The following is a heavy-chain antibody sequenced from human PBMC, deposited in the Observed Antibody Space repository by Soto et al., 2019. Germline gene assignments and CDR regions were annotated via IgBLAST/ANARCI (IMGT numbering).Heavy chain of an antibody. Sequence: QVQLVQSGAEVKPPGSSVKVSCKASGGTFSSSALSWVRQVPGPGLEWMGVIIPIVGTANYAQKFQGRVPDNADESTSTAYMELGSLRSEDTSVYYCARERPADYGDYLADHWDQGTLVIVSS. CDR2: IIPIVGTA. J-gene: IGHJ1*01. D-gene: IGHD4-17*01. CDR1: GGTFSSSA. CDR3: ARERPADYGDYLADH. V-gene: IGHV1-69*01.